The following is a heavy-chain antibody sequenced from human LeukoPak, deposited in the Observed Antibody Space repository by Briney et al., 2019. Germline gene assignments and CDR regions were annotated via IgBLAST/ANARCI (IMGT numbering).Heavy chain of an antibody. CDR1: GFTFNNHA. J-gene: IGHJ4*02. V-gene: IGHV3-23*01. D-gene: IGHD5-18*01. Sequence: GGSLRLSCAASGFTFNNHAMSWVRQAPGKGLEWVSGINGNGASTYYSDSVKGRFTISRDNSKNTLYLQMRSLRAEDTAIYYCAKDQGYSYYYLDYWGQGTLVTVSS. CDR3: AKDQGYSYYYLDY. CDR2: INGNGAST.